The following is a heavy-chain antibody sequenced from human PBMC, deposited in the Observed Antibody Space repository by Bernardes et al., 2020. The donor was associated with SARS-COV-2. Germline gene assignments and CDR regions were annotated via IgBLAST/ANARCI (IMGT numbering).Heavy chain of an antibody. V-gene: IGHV4-59*01. D-gene: IGHD3-16*01. CDR2: IYYSGST. CDR3: ARDFTLGI. Sequence: SETLSLTCTVSGGSISSYYWSWMRQPPGKGLEWIGYIYYSGSTNYNPSLKSRVTISVDTSKNQFSLKLSSVTAADTAVYYCARDFTLGIWGQGTMVTVSS. CDR1: GGSISSYY. J-gene: IGHJ3*02.